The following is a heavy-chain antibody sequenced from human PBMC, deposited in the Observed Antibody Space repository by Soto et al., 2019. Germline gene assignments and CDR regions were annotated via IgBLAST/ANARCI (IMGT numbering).Heavy chain of an antibody. Sequence: XSVKVSFNASGYTFTSYGISLVRQAPGQGLEWMGWISAYNGNTNYAQRLQGRVTMTTDTSTSTAYMEMRSLRSDDTAVYYCARGMDYGSSWGQGTLVTVSS. CDR3: ARGMDYGSS. V-gene: IGHV1-18*01. CDR2: ISAYNGNT. D-gene: IGHD3-10*01. J-gene: IGHJ5*02. CDR1: GYTFTSYG.